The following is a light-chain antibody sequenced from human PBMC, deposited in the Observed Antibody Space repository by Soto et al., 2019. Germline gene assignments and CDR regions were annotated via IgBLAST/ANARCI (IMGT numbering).Light chain of an antibody. Sequence: DIQMTQFPSSLSASVGDRVTITCQASQDITNYLNWYQHKPGKAPKLLIYDASNLETGVPSRFSGSGSGTDFTFTISSLQPEDIATYYCQQCDNLPYTFGQGTKLEIK. V-gene: IGKV1-33*01. J-gene: IGKJ2*01. CDR1: QDITNY. CDR3: QQCDNLPYT. CDR2: DAS.